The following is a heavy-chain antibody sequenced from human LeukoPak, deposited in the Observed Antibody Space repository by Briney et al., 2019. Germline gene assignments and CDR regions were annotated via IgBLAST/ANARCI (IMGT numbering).Heavy chain of an antibody. J-gene: IGHJ4*02. CDR2: IIPILGIA. Sequence: SVKVSCKASGGTFSSYAISWVRQAPGLGLEWMGRIIPILGIANYAQKFQGRVTITADKSTSTAYMELSSLRSEDTAVYYCARYYYDSSGYSYYFDYRGQGTLVTVSS. D-gene: IGHD3-22*01. CDR1: GGTFSSYA. V-gene: IGHV1-69*04. CDR3: ARYYYDSSGYSYYFDY.